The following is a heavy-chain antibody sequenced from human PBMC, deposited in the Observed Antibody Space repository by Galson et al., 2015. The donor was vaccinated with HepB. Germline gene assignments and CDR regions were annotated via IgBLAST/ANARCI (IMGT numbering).Heavy chain of an antibody. CDR3: ARVFSPNSARGAFDI. J-gene: IGHJ3*02. CDR2: IKQDGSEK. V-gene: IGHV3-7*03. Sequence: SLRLSCAASGFTFSSYWMSWVRQAPGKGLEWVGNIKQDGSEKYYVDSVKGRFTISKDNAKNSLYLQMNSLRAEDTAVYYCARVFSPNSARGAFDIWGQGTMVTVSS. D-gene: IGHD6-6*01. CDR1: GFTFSSYW.